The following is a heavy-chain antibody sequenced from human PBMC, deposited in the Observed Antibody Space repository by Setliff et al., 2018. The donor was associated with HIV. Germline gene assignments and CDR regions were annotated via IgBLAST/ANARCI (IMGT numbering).Heavy chain of an antibody. J-gene: IGHJ4*02. V-gene: IGHV3-23*01. CDR2: ISGSGLST. CDR3: ARDPPWNYDSSGYYSDPSDPPDY. CDR1: GFTFSIYA. D-gene: IGHD3-22*01. Sequence: PGGSLRLSCAASGFTFSIYAMTWVRQAPGKGLEWVSGISGSGLSTYYADSVKGRFTISRDNSKNTLYLQVNSLRAEDTAVYYCARDPPWNYDSSGYYSDPSDPPDYWGQGTLVTVSS.